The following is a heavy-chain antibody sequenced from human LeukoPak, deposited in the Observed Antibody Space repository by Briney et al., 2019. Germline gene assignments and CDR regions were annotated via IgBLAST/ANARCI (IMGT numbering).Heavy chain of an antibody. D-gene: IGHD3-10*01. V-gene: IGHV3-7*01. CDR2: IKQDGSEK. J-gene: IGHJ4*02. CDR1: GFTFSSYW. CDR3: ARDSRGASDY. Sequence: GGSLRLSCAASGFTFSSYWMSWVRQAPGKGVGWVDNIKQDGSEKYYVDSVKGRFTISRDNAKNSLYLQMNSLRAEDTAVYYCARDSRGASDYWGQGTLVTVSS.